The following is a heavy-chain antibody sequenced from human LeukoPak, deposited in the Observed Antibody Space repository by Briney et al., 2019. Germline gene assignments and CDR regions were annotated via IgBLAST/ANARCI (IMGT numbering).Heavy chain of an antibody. J-gene: IGHJ4*02. CDR1: GFTFSGYS. D-gene: IGHD2-15*01. V-gene: IGHV3-21*01. CDR3: ARWFCSGGSCYHDY. CDR2: ISDSSAYM. Sequence: GGSLRLSCAASGFTFSGYSMNWVRQAPGKGLEWVSCISDSSAYMYYADSVKGRFTISRDNAKNSLYQQMSSLRADDTAVYYCARWFCSGGSCYHDYWGQGTPVTVSS.